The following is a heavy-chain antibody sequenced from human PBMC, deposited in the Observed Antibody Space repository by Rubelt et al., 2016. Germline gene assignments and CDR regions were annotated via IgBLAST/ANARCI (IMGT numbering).Heavy chain of an antibody. CDR3: VREWGELRFLT. CDR1: GFTLSSHT. Sequence: EVQLVESGGGLVQPGGSVRLSCSASGFTLSSHTMHWVRQAPGKGLEYVSGISSNGGSTNYADPVKGRFTISRDNAKNKLFLQMTSLRAVETAVYYCVREWGELRFLTWGQGTLVTVSS. V-gene: IGHV3-64D*09. CDR2: ISSNGGST. J-gene: IGHJ5*02. D-gene: IGHD3-3*01.